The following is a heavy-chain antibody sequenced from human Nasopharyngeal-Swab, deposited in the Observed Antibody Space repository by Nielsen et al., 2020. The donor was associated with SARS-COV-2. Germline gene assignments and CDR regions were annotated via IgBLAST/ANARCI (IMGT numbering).Heavy chain of an antibody. V-gene: IGHV3-21*01. D-gene: IGHD3-10*01. CDR1: GFSFSTYT. Sequence: GGSLRLSCAASGFSFSTYTMNWVRQAPGKGLEWLSSISSDSGAKYHADSVKGRFTISRDNAETSLYLQMNSLRVDDTAVYYCADPPSGYWGQGTRVTVSS. CDR2: ISSDSGAK. CDR3: ADPPSGY. J-gene: IGHJ4*02.